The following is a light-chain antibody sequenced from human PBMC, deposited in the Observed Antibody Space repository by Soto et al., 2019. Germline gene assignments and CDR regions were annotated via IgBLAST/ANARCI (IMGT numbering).Light chain of an antibody. V-gene: IGKV3-15*01. J-gene: IGKJ1*01. Sequence: EIVMTQSPATLSVAPGAAATLSSRASQSVSSKLAWYQQKPGQAPRLLIYGASTRATGIPARFSGSGSGTEFTLIISSLQSEDSAVYYCQQYNSWLWTFGQGTKVDIK. CDR3: QQYNSWLWT. CDR2: GAS. CDR1: QSVSSK.